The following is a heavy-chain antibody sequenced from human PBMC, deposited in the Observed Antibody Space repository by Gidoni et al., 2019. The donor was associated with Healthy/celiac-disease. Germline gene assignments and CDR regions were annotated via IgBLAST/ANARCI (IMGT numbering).Heavy chain of an antibody. Sequence: EVQLVESGGGLVQPGGALRLSCAAPGSTFSSYWMSWVRQAPGKGLEWVANIKQDGSEKYYVDSVKGRFTISRDNAKNSLYLQMNSLRAEDTAVYYCARKYCGGDCYPFDYWGQGTLVTVSS. J-gene: IGHJ4*02. CDR2: IKQDGSEK. CDR3: ARKYCGGDCYPFDY. CDR1: GSTFSSYW. D-gene: IGHD2-21*02. V-gene: IGHV3-7*03.